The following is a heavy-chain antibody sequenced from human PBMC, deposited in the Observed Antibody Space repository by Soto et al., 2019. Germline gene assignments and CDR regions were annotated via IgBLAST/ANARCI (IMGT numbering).Heavy chain of an antibody. V-gene: IGHV3-33*01. CDR1: GFTFSSYG. D-gene: IGHD2-15*01. CDR2: IWYDGSNK. Sequence: QVQLVESGGGVVQPGRSPRLSCAASGFTFSSYGMHWVRQAPGKGLEWVAVIWYDGSNKYYADSVKGRFTISRDNSKNTLYLQMNSLRAEDTAVYYCARVQYCSGGSCYPDYWGQGTLVTVSS. J-gene: IGHJ4*02. CDR3: ARVQYCSGGSCYPDY.